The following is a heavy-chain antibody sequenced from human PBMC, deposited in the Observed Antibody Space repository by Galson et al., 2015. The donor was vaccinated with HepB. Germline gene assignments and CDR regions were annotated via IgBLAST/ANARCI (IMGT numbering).Heavy chain of an antibody. J-gene: IGHJ4*02. CDR1: GLTFSTYW. CDR2: IKQDGSEK. V-gene: IGHV3-7*03. CDR3: LSGYYYDY. Sequence: SLRLSCAASGLTFSTYWMTWVRQAPGKGLEWVANIKQDGSEKYYVDSVKGRFTISRDNAKNSLYLQMNSPRAEDTAVYYCLSGYYYDYWGQGTLVTVSS. D-gene: IGHD3-22*01.